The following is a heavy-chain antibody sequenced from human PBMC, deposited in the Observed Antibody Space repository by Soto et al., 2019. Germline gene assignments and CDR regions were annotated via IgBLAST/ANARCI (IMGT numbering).Heavy chain of an antibody. CDR2: ISGSGGST. V-gene: IGHV3-23*01. CDR1: GFTFSSYA. D-gene: IGHD6-6*01. J-gene: IGHJ4*02. CDR3: ATSPGRSSDFHD. Sequence: PGGSLRLSCAASGFTFSSYAMSWVRQAPGKGLEWVSIISGSGGSTYYADSVKGRFTISRDDSENTLSLQMNSLRVEDTAVYYCATSPGRSSDFHDWGQGALVTVSS.